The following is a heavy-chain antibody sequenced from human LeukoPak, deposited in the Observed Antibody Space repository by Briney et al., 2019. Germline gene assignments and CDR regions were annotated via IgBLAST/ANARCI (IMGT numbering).Heavy chain of an antibody. Sequence: SETLSLTCAVYGGSFSGYYWSWIRQPAGKGLEWIGRIYTSGSTNYNPSLKSRVTMSVDTSKNQFSLKLSSVTAADTAVYYCARDVVVAATWFDPWGQGTLVTVSS. D-gene: IGHD2-15*01. CDR1: GGSFSGYY. CDR2: IYTSGST. J-gene: IGHJ5*02. CDR3: ARDVVVAATWFDP. V-gene: IGHV4-4*07.